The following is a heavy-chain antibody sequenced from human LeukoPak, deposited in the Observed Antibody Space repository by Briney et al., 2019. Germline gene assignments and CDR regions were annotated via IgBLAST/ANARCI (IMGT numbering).Heavy chain of an antibody. CDR2: INSNSDGGTT. CDR1: GFTFSNAW. V-gene: IGHV3-15*01. CDR3: TTHNIVRTYFDY. J-gene: IGHJ4*02. D-gene: IGHD5-12*01. Sequence: GGSLRLSCAASGFTFSNAWMSWVRQAPGKGLEWVRRINSNSDGGTTEYAAPVTGRFTISRDDSKNSLYLQMNSLKTEDTAVYFCTTHNIVRTYFDYWGQGTLVTVSS.